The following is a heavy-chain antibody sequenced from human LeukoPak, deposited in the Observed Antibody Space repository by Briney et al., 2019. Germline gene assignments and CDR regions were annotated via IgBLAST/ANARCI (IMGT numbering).Heavy chain of an antibody. Sequence: AVKLTCTASGGTFSSYTISWARQAPAPGLELKWMIITILGIPNYAHKVQGISTITTYKSTTTNYMELSSMRSEDTDVYYCARDEGLRLGALSLNYWDQGKVATVS. CDR3: ARDEGLRLGALSLNY. CDR1: GGTFSSYT. D-gene: IGHD3-16*02. J-gene: IGHJ4*02. CDR2: IITILGIP. V-gene: IGHV1-69*04.